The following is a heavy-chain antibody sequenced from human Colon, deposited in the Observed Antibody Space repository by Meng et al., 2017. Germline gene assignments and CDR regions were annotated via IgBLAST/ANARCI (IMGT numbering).Heavy chain of an antibody. CDR3: ARDRKHYGERGWFDP. D-gene: IGHD4-17*01. J-gene: IGHJ5*02. CDR1: GGSISSCDYY. Sequence: QVPLQESGPGLVQPSQTLSLTRTVSGGSISSCDYYWSWSRQPPGKGLEWIGYIYYSGSTYSNASLKSRVTISIDRSKNQFSLKLSSVTAADTAVYYCARDRKHYGERGWFDPWGQGTLVTVSS. V-gene: IGHV4-30-4*01. CDR2: IYYSGST.